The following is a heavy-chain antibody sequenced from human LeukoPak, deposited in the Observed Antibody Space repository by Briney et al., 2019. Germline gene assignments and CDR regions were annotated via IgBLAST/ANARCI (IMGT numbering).Heavy chain of an antibody. CDR1: GFTFSNYA. CDR3: AKGSGYSYGLVLD. J-gene: IGHJ4*02. Sequence: GGSLRLSCAASGFTFSNYAMTWVRQAPGKGLEWVSAISGSGGSTDYADSVKGRFTISRDNSKNTLYLQMNSLRVEDTAVYYCAKGSGYSYGLVLDWGQGTLVTVSS. D-gene: IGHD5-18*01. CDR2: ISGSGGST. V-gene: IGHV3-23*01.